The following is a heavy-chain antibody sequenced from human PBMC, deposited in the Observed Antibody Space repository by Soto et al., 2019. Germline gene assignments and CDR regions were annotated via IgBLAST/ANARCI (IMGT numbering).Heavy chain of an antibody. CDR2: ISSSSSYI. Sequence: EVQLVESGGGLVKPGWSLRLSCAASGFTFSSYSMNWVRQAPGKGLEWVSSISSSSSYIYYADSVKGRFTISRDNAKNSLYLQMNSLRAEDTAVYYCAREGLGSGIVGASFFDYWGQGTLVTVSS. V-gene: IGHV3-21*01. CDR3: AREGLGSGIVGASFFDY. D-gene: IGHD1-26*01. J-gene: IGHJ4*02. CDR1: GFTFSSYS.